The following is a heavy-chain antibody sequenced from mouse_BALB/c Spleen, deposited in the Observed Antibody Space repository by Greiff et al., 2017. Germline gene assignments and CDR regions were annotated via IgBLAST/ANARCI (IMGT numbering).Heavy chain of an antibody. D-gene: IGHD2-3*01. J-gene: IGHJ3*01. V-gene: IGHV1S81*02. CDR1: GYTFTSYY. Sequence: QVQLKESGAELVKPGASVKLSCKASGYTFTSYYMYWVKQRPGQGLEWIGEINPSNGGTNFNEKFKSKATLTVDKSSSTAYMQLSSLTSEDSAVYYCTRESYDGYYVGFAYWGQGTLVTVSA. CDR2: INPSNGGT. CDR3: TRESYDGYYVGFAY.